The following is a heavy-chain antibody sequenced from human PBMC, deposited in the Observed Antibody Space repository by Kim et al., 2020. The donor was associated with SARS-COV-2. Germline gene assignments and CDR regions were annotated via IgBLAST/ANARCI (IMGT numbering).Heavy chain of an antibody. J-gene: IGHJ4*02. CDR1: GHAFSRDS. Sequence: ASVKVSCKTSGHAFSRDSIHWVRQAPGQRLEWMGGIDCANGNKIYSQKFQGRVTFTSHTSASTAYMELSSLRSEDSAVYYCLGEYYFEYWGQGTLVTVSS. CDR2: IDCANGNK. V-gene: IGHV1-3*01. D-gene: IGHD3-16*01. CDR3: LGEYYFEY.